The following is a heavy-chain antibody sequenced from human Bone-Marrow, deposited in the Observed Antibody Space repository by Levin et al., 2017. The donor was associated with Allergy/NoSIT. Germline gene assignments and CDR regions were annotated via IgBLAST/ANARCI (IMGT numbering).Heavy chain of an antibody. CDR2: IFHSGST. Sequence: PSETLSLTCSVSGGSMNSDYWSWIRQPPGKGLEWIGYIFHSGSTDYNPSLRSRVTISLDTSKNQFSLKLSSVTAADTAVYYCARDKVAASVTNVIYSYFGMDVWGQGTTVTVSS. D-gene: IGHD6-13*01. CDR3: ARDKVAASVTNVIYSYFGMDV. V-gene: IGHV4-59*01. J-gene: IGHJ6*02. CDR1: GGSMNSDY.